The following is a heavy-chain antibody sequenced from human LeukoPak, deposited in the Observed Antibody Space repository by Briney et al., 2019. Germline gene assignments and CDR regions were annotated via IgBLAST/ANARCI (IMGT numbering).Heavy chain of an antibody. V-gene: IGHV4-31*03. CDR2: IYYSGST. CDR3: ARAIAAAGHDAFDI. Sequence: SETLSLTCTVSGGSISSGGYYWSWIRQHPGKGLEWIGYIYYSGSTYYNPSLKSRVTISVDTSKSQFSLKLSSVTAADTAVYYCARAIAAAGHDAFDIWGQGTMVTVSS. D-gene: IGHD6-13*01. CDR1: GGSISSGGYY. J-gene: IGHJ3*02.